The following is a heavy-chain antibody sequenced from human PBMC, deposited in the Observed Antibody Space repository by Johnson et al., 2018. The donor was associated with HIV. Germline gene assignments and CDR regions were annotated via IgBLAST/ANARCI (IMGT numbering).Heavy chain of an antibody. CDR1: AFMFSSYD. CDR2: LSYDLRNE. D-gene: IGHD3-3*01. CDR3: ARASLEWLLSLVPLGAFDI. J-gene: IGHJ3*02. Sequence: QVQLVESGGGVVQPGRSLRLSCAASAFMFSSYDMHWVRQAPGKGLEWVAILSYDLRNEDYVDSVKGRFTISRDNAKNSLYLQMNSLRAEDTAVYYCARASLEWLLSLVPLGAFDIWGQGTMVTVSS. V-gene: IGHV3-30*03.